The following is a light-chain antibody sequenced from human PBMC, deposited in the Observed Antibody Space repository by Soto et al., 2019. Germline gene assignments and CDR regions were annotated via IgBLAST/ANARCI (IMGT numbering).Light chain of an antibody. CDR2: GNS. CDR3: QSYDSSLSAYV. V-gene: IGLV1-40*01. Sequence: QSVLTQPPSVSGAPGQRVTISCTGSSPNIGAGYDVHWYQQLPGTAPNLLIYGNSNRPSGVPDRFSGSKSGTSASLAITGLQAEDEADYYCQSYDSSLSAYVFGTGTKLTVL. J-gene: IGLJ1*01. CDR1: SPNIGAGYD.